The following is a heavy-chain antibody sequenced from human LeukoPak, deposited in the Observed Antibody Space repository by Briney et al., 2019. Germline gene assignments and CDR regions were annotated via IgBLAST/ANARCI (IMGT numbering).Heavy chain of an antibody. CDR2: IRYDGSNK. CDR3: AKALGSSWYNWFDP. Sequence: GGSLRLSCAASGFTFSSYGMHWVRQAPGKGLEWVAFIRYDGSNKYYADSVKGRFTISRDNSKNTLYLQMNSLRAEDTAVYYCAKALGSSWYNWFDPWGQGTLVTVSS. D-gene: IGHD6-13*01. J-gene: IGHJ5*02. CDR1: GFTFSSYG. V-gene: IGHV3-30*02.